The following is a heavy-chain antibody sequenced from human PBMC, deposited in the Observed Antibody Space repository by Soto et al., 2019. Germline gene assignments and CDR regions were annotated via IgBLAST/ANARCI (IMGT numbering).Heavy chain of an antibody. CDR3: ARDDDLPDNGLEN. CDR2: IVADGTGL. J-gene: IGHJ4*02. V-gene: IGHV3-33*01. Sequence: QVQLVESGGGVVQPGRSLRLSCAASGFRFSNYGMHWVRQAPGRGLEWLAVIVADGTGLHYADSVRGRFTISRDNSKNTLYLQLNSLGANDKAIYFCARDDDLPDNGLENWGQGTLVTVSS. D-gene: IGHD1-1*01. CDR1: GFRFSNYG.